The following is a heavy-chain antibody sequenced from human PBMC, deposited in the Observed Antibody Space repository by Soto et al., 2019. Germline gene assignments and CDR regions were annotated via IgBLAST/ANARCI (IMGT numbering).Heavy chain of an antibody. CDR2: INPDGGAK. Sequence: EVHLVESGGGLVQPGGSLRLSCAASGFSFSNYWMTWVRQAPGKGLEWVANINPDGGAKYYVESVKGRFSISRDNAKNSLYLQMSNLRAEDTAVYYCAKGFYNGNSDFGYWGQGTLVTVSS. CDR3: AKGFYNGNSDFGY. D-gene: IGHD3-10*01. J-gene: IGHJ4*02. CDR1: GFSFSNYW. V-gene: IGHV3-7*05.